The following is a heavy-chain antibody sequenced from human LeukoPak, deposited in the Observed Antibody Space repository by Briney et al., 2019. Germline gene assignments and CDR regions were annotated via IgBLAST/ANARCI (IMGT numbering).Heavy chain of an antibody. J-gene: IGHJ4*02. Sequence: PGGSLRLSCAASGFTVRSNYMSWVRGAPGTGLEWVSVIYSGVSTYYADSVKGRFTISRDNSKNTLYLHMNSLSAEDTAVCYCAKERAGYTNPYYFDYWGQGTLVTVSS. CDR2: IYSGVST. CDR1: GFTVRSNY. D-gene: IGHD3-16*02. V-gene: IGHV3-53*01. CDR3: AKERAGYTNPYYFDY.